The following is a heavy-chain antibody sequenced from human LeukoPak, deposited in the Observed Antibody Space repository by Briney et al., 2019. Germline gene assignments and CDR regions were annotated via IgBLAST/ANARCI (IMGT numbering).Heavy chain of an antibody. Sequence: GGSLRLSCAASGFTFSSYIMNWVRQAPGKGLEWVSSISSSSSYIYYADSVKGRFTISRDNAKNSLYLQMNSLRAEDTAVYYCARWPAAGTFDYWGQGTLVTVSS. CDR1: GFTFSSYI. D-gene: IGHD6-13*01. CDR3: ARWPAAGTFDY. V-gene: IGHV3-21*01. J-gene: IGHJ4*02. CDR2: ISSSSSYI.